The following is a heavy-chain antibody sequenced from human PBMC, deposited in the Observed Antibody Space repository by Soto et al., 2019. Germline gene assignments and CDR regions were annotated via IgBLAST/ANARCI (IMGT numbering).Heavy chain of an antibody. D-gene: IGHD1-26*01. J-gene: IGHJ4*02. CDR1: GGSFSGYY. Sequence: PSETLSLTCAVYGGSFSGYYWIFIGQPPGKGQEWIGEINHNGSTNYNPSLKSRVTISVDTSKNQFSLKLSSVTAADTAVYYCARGRIVGDPHIYYFDSWGQGTLVTVSS. CDR2: INHNGST. V-gene: IGHV4-34*01. CDR3: ARGRIVGDPHIYYFDS.